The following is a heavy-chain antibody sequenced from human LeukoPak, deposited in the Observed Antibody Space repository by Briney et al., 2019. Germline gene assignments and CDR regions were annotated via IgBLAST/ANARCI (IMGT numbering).Heavy chain of an antibody. CDR1: GGSISSYY. J-gene: IGHJ3*02. CDR3: ARDDLNGIAAAGTVGAFDI. D-gene: IGHD6-13*01. CDR2: IYYSGST. Sequence: SETLSLTCTVSGGSISSYYWSWIRQPPGKGLEWIGYIYYSGSTNYNPSLKSRVTISVDTSKNQFSLKLSSVTAADTAVYYCARDDLNGIAAAGTVGAFDIWGQGTMVTVSS. V-gene: IGHV4-59*01.